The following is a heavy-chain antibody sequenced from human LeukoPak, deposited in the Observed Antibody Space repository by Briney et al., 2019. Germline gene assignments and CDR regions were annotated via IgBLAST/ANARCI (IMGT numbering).Heavy chain of an antibody. Sequence: PSETLSLTCTVSGGSISSYYWSWIRQSPGKGLEWIGYIYYSGSTNYDPSLKSRVTISVDTSKNQFSLKLSSVTAADTAVYYCARAGDIVVVPAGAYGMDVWGQGTTVTVSS. V-gene: IGHV4-59*01. CDR2: IYYSGST. CDR1: GGSISSYY. CDR3: ARAGDIVVVPAGAYGMDV. D-gene: IGHD2-2*01. J-gene: IGHJ6*02.